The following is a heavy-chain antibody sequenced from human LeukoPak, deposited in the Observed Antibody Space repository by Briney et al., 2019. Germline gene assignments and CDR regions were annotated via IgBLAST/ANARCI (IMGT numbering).Heavy chain of an antibody. CDR2: INPSGGST. CDR1: GYTFTSYY. V-gene: IGHV1-46*01. Sequence: ASVKVSCKASGYTFTSYYMHWVRQAPGQGLEWMGIINPSGGSTSYAQKFQGRVTMTRDTSTSTVYMKLSSLRSEDTAVYYCARDRSAAPTYYYYGMDVWGKGTTVTVSS. D-gene: IGHD2-15*01. J-gene: IGHJ6*04. CDR3: ARDRSAAPTYYYYGMDV.